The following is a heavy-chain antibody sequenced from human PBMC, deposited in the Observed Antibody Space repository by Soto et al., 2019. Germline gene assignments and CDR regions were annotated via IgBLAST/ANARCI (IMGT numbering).Heavy chain of an antibody. V-gene: IGHV3-23*01. CDR3: AKDHCSSTSCYAKYYYYGMDV. Sequence: GGSLRLSCAASGFTFSSYAMSWVRQAPGKGLEWVSAISGSGGSTYYADSVKGRFTISRDNSKNTLYLQMNSLRAEDTAVYYCAKDHCSSTSCYAKYYYYGMDVWGQGTTVTVSS. J-gene: IGHJ6*02. D-gene: IGHD2-2*01. CDR2: ISGSGGST. CDR1: GFTFSSYA.